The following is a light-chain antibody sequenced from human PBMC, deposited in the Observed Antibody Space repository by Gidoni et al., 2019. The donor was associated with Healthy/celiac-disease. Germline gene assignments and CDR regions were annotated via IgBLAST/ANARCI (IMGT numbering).Light chain of an antibody. V-gene: IGKV1-8*01. Sequence: ALRMPQSPSSFSASTGDRVTITCRASQGISSYLAWYQQTPGKDPKLLIYAASTLQSGGTSRVSGSVAGTEFTLTISCLQSEEFATYDGQQYYSYPCRFGQGTKLEIK. J-gene: IGKJ2*04. CDR2: AAS. CDR1: QGISSY. CDR3: QQYYSYPCR.